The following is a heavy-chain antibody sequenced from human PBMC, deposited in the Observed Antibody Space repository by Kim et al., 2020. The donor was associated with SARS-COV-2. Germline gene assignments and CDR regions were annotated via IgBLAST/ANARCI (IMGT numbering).Heavy chain of an antibody. Sequence: GGSLRLSCVASGFTFSRYAMHWVRQAPGKGLEWVTVISSDGSDKYYGDSVKGRFTTSRDNSKNTLYLQMNSLRPEDTAVYYCARDYYGLGSFDYWGQGTLVTVSA. CDR3: ARDYYGLGSFDY. CDR1: GFTFSRYA. V-gene: IGHV3-30*04. J-gene: IGHJ4*02. CDR2: ISSDGSDK. D-gene: IGHD3-10*01.